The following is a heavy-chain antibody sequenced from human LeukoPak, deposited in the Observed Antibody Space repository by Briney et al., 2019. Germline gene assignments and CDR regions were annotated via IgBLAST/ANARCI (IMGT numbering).Heavy chain of an antibody. CDR2: IYYSGST. D-gene: IGHD2-15*01. CDR3: ARESFCSGGSCYNYYYYYGMDV. V-gene: IGHV4-61*01. J-gene: IGHJ6*02. Sequence: SETLSLTCTVSGGSVSSGSYYWSWIRQPPGKGLEWIGYIYYSGSTNYNPSLKSRVTISVDTSKNQFSLKLSSVTAADTAVYYCARESFCSGGSCYNYYYYYGMDVWGQGTTVTVS. CDR1: GGSVSSGSYY.